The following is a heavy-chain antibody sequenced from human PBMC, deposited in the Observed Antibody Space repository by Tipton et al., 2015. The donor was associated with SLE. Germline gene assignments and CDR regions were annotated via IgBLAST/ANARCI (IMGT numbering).Heavy chain of an antibody. D-gene: IGHD6-19*01. Sequence: TLSLTCSVSGASMNSGSYSLHWVRPPAGKAVQWLGHIDSSGNTYYNPSLRSRVSISVDVSRNQFSLTLNSVTAADTAIYYCAREKENTGWFWLNAFDVWGRGTLVTVST. CDR2: IDSSGNT. CDR3: AREKENTGWFWLNAFDV. CDR1: GASMNSGSYS. J-gene: IGHJ3*01. V-gene: IGHV4-61*09.